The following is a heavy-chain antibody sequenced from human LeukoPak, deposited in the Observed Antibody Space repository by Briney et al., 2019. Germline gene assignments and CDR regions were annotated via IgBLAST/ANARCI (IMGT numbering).Heavy chain of an antibody. D-gene: IGHD3-10*01. J-gene: IGHJ4*02. V-gene: IGHV1-69*04. CDR2: IIPILGIA. Sequence: GASVKVSCKASGGTFSSYAISWVRQAPGQGLEWMGRIIPILGIANYAQKFQGRVTITADKSTSTAYMELSSLRSEDTAVYYCAVDYGSGSYQYYFDYWGQGTLVTVSS. CDR3: AVDYGSGSYQYYFDY. CDR1: GGTFSSYA.